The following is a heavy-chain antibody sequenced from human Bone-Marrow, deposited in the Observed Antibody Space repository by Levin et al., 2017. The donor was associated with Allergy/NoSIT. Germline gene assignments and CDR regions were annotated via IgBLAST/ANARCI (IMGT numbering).Heavy chain of an antibody. CDR1: GFTFSRYS. J-gene: IGHJ6*02. CDR3: ARDLNRYSSSWYTYYGMDL. CDR2: ISDGSDYI. D-gene: IGHD6-13*01. Sequence: ASVKVSCAASGFTFSRYSMNWVRQAPGKGLEWVSSISDGSDYIHYADSVKGRFTISRDDARNSLSLEMNSLRAEDTAVYFCARDLNRYSSSWYTYYGMDLWGQGTTVTVSS. V-gene: IGHV3-21*06.